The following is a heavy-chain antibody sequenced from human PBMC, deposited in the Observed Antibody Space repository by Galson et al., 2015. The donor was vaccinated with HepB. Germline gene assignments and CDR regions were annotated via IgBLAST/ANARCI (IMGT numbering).Heavy chain of an antibody. D-gene: IGHD2-21*02. CDR1: GGTFSSYA. Sequence: SVKVSCKASGGTFSSYAISWVRQAPGRGLEWMGGIIPIFGIANYAQKFQGRVTITADKSTSTAYMELSSLRSEDTAVYYCARDTYCGGDCRRQFDYWGQGTLVTVSS. V-gene: IGHV1-69*10. J-gene: IGHJ4*02. CDR3: ARDTYCGGDCRRQFDY. CDR2: IIPIFGIA.